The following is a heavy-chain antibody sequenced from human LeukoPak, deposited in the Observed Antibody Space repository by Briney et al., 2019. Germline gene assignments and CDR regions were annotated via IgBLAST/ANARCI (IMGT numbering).Heavy chain of an antibody. D-gene: IGHD2/OR15-2a*01. CDR3: ARGLSLDKSHVDY. CDR2: MNPNTGKA. V-gene: IGHV1-8*01. Sequence: ASVKVSCKASGYTFTTYDVNWVRQAPGQGLEWMGWMNPNTGKAGYAQKFQGRLTMTRNTFITTAYMELSSLRSEDTAVYYCARGLSLDKSHVDYWGQGTLVTVSS. J-gene: IGHJ4*02. CDR1: GYTFTTYD.